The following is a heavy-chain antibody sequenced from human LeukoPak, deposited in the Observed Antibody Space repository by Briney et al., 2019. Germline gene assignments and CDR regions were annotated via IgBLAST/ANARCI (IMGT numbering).Heavy chain of an antibody. J-gene: IGHJ6*02. Sequence: GGSLRLSCAASGFTVSSNYMSWVRQAPGKGQEWVSGIYSGGSKYYADSVKGRFSISRHNSKNTLYLQMNSLRAEDTAVYYCARELYYYDSSGNGARDYYYYYGMDVWGQGTTVTVSS. CDR1: GFTVSSNY. CDR2: IYSGGSK. D-gene: IGHD3-22*01. CDR3: ARELYYYDSSGNGARDYYYYYGMDV. V-gene: IGHV3-53*04.